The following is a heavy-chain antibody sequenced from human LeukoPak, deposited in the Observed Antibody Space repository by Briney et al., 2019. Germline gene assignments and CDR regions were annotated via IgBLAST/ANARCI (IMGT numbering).Heavy chain of an antibody. CDR3: ARRGRRWFAFDP. J-gene: IGHJ5*02. D-gene: IGHD3-10*01. CDR1: GESLSGYY. Sequence: SETLSLTCAVYGESLSGYYWNWIRQPPGKGLEWIGEINHSGSTNYNPSLKSRVTISVDTSKNQFSLKLSSVTAADTAVYYCARRGRRWFAFDPWGQGTLVTVSS. CDR2: INHSGST. V-gene: IGHV4-34*01.